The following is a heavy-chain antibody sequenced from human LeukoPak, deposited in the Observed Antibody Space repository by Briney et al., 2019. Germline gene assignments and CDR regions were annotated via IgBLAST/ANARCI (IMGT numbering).Heavy chain of an antibody. CDR1: GFTVSSNY. D-gene: IGHD3-10*01. Sequence: GGSLRLSCAASGFTVSSNYMSWVRQAPGKGLEWVSVIYSGGSTYYADSVKGRFTISRDNSKNTLYLQMNSLRAEDTAVHYCARVYGFEVSGYFDYWGQGTLVTVSS. J-gene: IGHJ4*02. CDR3: ARVYGFEVSGYFDY. CDR2: IYSGGST. V-gene: IGHV3-66*01.